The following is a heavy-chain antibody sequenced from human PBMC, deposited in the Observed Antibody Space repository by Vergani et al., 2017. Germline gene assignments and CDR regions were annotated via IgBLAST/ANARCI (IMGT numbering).Heavy chain of an antibody. D-gene: IGHD2-2*01. V-gene: IGHV3-23*01. J-gene: IGHJ6*02. CDR1: GFTFSSYA. CDR3: AKGVYCSSTSCYEGRGYYYGMGV. CDR2: ISGSGGNT. Sequence: EVQLLESGGGLVQPGGSLRLSCGASGFTFSSYAMTWVRQAPGKGLEWVSAISGSGGNTFYTDSVKGRFTISRDNSKDTLYLQMNSLRVEDTAIYYCAKGVYCSSTSCYEGRGYYYGMGVWGQXP.